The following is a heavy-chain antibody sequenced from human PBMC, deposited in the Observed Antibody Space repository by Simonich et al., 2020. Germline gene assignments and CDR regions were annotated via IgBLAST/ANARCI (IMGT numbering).Heavy chain of an antibody. CDR3: ARHDRWLQFYFDY. D-gene: IGHD5-12*01. CDR1: GGSISSYY. V-gene: IGHV4-59*08. CDR2: IYYSGST. Sequence: QVQLQESGPGLVKPSETLSLTCTVSGGSISSYYWSWIRQPPGKGLAGIGYIYYSGSTNNNPSLKSLGTISVDTSKNQFSLKRSSVTAADTAVYYCARHDRWLQFYFDYWGQGTLVTVSS. J-gene: IGHJ4*02.